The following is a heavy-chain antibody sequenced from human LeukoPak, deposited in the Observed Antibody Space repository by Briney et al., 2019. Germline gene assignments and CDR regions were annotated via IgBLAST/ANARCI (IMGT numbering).Heavy chain of an antibody. V-gene: IGHV1-69*01. J-gene: IGHJ4*02. D-gene: IGHD5-24*01. CDR1: GGTFSSYA. CDR3: ASGRARRWLQSGDY. Sequence: SVKVSCKASGGTFSSYAISWVRQAPGQGLEWMGGIIPIFGTANYAQKFQGRVTITADESTSTAYMELSSLRSEDTAVYYCASGRARRWLQSGDYWGQGTLVTVSS. CDR2: IIPIFGTA.